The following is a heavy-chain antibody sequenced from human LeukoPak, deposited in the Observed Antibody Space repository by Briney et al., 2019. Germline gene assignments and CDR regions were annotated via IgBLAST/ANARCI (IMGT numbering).Heavy chain of an antibody. CDR1: GFTFSSYW. V-gene: IGHV3-53*01. Sequence: PGGSLRLSCAASGFTFSSYWMHWVRQAPRKGLEWVSFMYSDGSTNYADSVKGRFTISRDYSKNTLYLQLNSLRAEDTAVYYCARVFAGNYFDNWGQGTLVTVSS. D-gene: IGHD1-26*01. CDR3: ARVFAGNYFDN. CDR2: MYSDGST. J-gene: IGHJ4*02.